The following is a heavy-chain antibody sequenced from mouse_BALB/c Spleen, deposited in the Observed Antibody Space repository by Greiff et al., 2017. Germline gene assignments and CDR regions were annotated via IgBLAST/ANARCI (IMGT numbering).Heavy chain of an antibody. J-gene: IGHJ4*01. Sequence: EVQLVESGGGLVKPGGSLKLSCAASGFTFSSYAMSWVRQTPEKRLEWVASISSGGSTYYPDSVKGRFTISIDNARNILYLQMSSLRSEDTAMYYCARGLNNSLLRLGAMDYWGQGTSVTVSS. CDR3: ARGLNNSLLRLGAMDY. D-gene: IGHD1-2*01. CDR1: GFTFSSYA. V-gene: IGHV5-6-5*01. CDR2: ISSGGST.